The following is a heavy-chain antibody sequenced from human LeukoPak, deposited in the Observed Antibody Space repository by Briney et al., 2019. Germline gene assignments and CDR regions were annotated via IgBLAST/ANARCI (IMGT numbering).Heavy chain of an antibody. D-gene: IGHD3-10*01. CDR3: ARELVTMVRGVITSYYFDY. Sequence: PSETLSLTCTVSGGSISSCYWSWIRQPPGKGLEWIGYICYSGSTNYNPSLKSRVTISVDTSKNQFSLKLSSVTAADTAMYYCARELVTMVRGVITSYYFDYWGQGTLVTVSS. CDR1: GGSISSCY. V-gene: IGHV4-59*01. J-gene: IGHJ4*02. CDR2: ICYSGST.